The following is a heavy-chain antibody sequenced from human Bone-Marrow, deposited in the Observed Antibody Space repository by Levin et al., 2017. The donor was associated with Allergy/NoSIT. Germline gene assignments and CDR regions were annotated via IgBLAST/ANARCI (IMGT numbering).Heavy chain of an antibody. CDR2: INHSGST. V-gene: IGHV4-34*01. CDR1: GGSFSGYY. CDR3: ARKVYGGKKGWAKPEWFDP. J-gene: IGHJ5*02. Sequence: SSETLSLTCAVYGGSFSGYYWSWIRQPPGKGLEWIGEINHSGSTNYNPSLKSRVTISVDTSKNQFSLKLSSVTAADTAVYYCARKVYGGKKGWAKPEWFDPWGQGTLVTVSS. D-gene: IGHD4-23*01.